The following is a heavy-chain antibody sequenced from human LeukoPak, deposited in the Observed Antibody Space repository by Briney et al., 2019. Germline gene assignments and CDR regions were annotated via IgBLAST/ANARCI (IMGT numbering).Heavy chain of an antibody. CDR2: ISSSGANI. CDR1: GFTFSGYS. V-gene: IGHV3-21*01. Sequence: GGSLRLSCAASGFTFSGYSMNWFRQGPGEGLEWVSSISSSGANIFYTDSVKGRFTISRDNAKKSLYLQISSPRAADTAVYYCARHGDGFYYGMDVWGQGTPVTVSS. CDR3: ARHGDGFYYGMDV. D-gene: IGHD4-17*01. J-gene: IGHJ6*02.